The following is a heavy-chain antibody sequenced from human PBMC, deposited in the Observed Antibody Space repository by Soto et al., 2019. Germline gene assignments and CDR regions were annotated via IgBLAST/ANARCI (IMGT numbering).Heavy chain of an antibody. V-gene: IGHV4-34*01. CDR2: INHSGST. CDR3: ARTYSSSWSPFEY. Sequence: SETLSLTCAVYGGSFSGYYWSWIRQPPGKGLEWIGEINHSGSTNYSPSLKSRVTISVDTSKNQFSLKLSSVTAADTAVYYCARTYSSSWSPFEYWGQGTLVTVSS. D-gene: IGHD6-13*01. CDR1: GGSFSGYY. J-gene: IGHJ4*02.